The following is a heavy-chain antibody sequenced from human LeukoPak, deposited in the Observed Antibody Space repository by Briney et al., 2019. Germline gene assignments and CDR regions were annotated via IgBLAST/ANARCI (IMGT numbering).Heavy chain of an antibody. Sequence: SETLSLTCTVSGGSISSYYWSWIRQPPGKGLEWIGYIYYSGSTNYNPSLKSRVTILVDTSKNQFSLKVSSVTAADTAVYYRARSGYSYGYYAYWGPGTLVTVSS. CDR1: GGSISSYY. CDR3: ARSGYSYGYYAY. J-gene: IGHJ4*02. D-gene: IGHD5-18*01. CDR2: IYYSGST. V-gene: IGHV4-59*01.